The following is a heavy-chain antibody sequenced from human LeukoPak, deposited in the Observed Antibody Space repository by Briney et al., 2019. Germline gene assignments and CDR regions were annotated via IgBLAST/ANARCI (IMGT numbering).Heavy chain of an antibody. CDR3: ARDKANWFDP. Sequence: SETLSLTCTVSGGSISSYYWSWIRQPPGKGLEWIGYIYYSGSTNYNPSLKSRVTISVDTSKNQFSLKLSSVTVADTAVYYCARDKANWFDPWGQGTLVTVSS. CDR1: GGSISSYY. J-gene: IGHJ5*02. V-gene: IGHV4-59*01. CDR2: IYYSGST.